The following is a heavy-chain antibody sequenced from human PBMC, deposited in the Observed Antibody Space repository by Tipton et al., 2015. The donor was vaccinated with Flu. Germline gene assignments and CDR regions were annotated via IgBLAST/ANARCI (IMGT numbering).Heavy chain of an antibody. V-gene: IGHV1-69*12. J-gene: IGHJ6*02. CDR1: GGAFSGYV. D-gene: IGHD2-8*01. Sequence: VQLVQSGAEVKKPGSSVKVSCKASGGAFSGYVITWVRQAPGQGLEWMGGIIPMFGAPTYAQKFQGRVTITADESTSTIYMELRSLSSEAPPLFSFASRYCTNDVCQRSPYYYYGMDVWGQGTTVTVSS. CDR3: ASRYCTNDVCQRSPYYYYGMDV. CDR2: IIPMFGAP.